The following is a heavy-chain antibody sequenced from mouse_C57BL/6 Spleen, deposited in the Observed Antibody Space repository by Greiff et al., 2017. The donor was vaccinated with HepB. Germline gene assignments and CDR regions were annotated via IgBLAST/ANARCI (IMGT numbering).Heavy chain of an antibody. J-gene: IGHJ2*01. V-gene: IGHV1-15*01. Sequence: QVQLQQSGAELVRPGASVTLSCKASGYTFTDYEMHWVKQTPVHGLEWIGAIDPETGGTAYNQKFKGKAILTADKSSSTAYMELRSLTSEDSAVYYCTREGDGNYLDYWGQGTTLTVSS. CDR3: TREGDGNYLDY. CDR1: GYTFTDYE. D-gene: IGHD2-1*01. CDR2: IDPETGGT.